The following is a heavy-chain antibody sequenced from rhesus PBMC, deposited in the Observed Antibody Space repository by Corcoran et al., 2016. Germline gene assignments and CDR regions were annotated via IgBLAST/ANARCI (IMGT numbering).Heavy chain of an antibody. Sequence: QLQLQESGPGLVKPSETLSVTCAVSGGSISSSYWSWIRQAPGKGLEWIWYIYGSGSSTTYNPSLKSRVTLSVDTSQNPLSLKLSSVTAADTAVYYCASSTGTSFDYWGQGVLVTVSS. D-gene: IGHD7-45*01. CDR3: ASSTGTSFDY. V-gene: IGHV4-169*02. CDR2: IYGSGSST. CDR1: GGSISSSY. J-gene: IGHJ4*01.